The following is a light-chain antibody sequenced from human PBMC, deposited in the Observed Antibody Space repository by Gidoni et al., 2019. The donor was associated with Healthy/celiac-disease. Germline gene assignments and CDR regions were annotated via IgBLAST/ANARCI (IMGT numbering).Light chain of an antibody. CDR3: QQLSSSPLT. CDR2: AAS. J-gene: IGKJ3*01. V-gene: IGKV1-9*01. CDR1: QGISSY. Sequence: DIQLTQSPSFLSASGGDRVTITCRASQGISSYLAWYQQKPGKAPKLLIYAASTLQGGVPSRFSGSGSGTDFTLTISSLQPEDFATYSCQQLSSSPLTFXPXTKVDI.